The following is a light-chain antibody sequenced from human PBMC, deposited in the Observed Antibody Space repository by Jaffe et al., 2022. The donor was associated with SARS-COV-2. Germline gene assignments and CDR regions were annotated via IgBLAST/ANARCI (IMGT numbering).Light chain of an antibody. V-gene: IGLV2-14*01. CDR2: EVT. Sequence: QSALTQPASVSGSPGQSITVSCTGTTSDVGGYNYVSWYQQHPGKAPKLMIYEVTYRPSGVPDRFSGSKSGNTASLTISGLQAEDEADYYCSSFTSSHTWVFGGGTKVTVL. CDR1: TSDVGGYNY. J-gene: IGLJ3*02. CDR3: SSFTSSHTWV.